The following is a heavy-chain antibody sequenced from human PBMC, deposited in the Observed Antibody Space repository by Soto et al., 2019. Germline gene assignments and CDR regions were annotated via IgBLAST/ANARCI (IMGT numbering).Heavy chain of an antibody. CDR3: ARGGFTYYYDSSGYSAPFDY. CDR2: INPNSGGT. Sequence: GGSVKVSCKASGYPFTGYYMHLVRRAPGQGLEWMGWINPNSGGTNYAQKFQGWVTMTRDTSISTAYMELSRLRSDDTAVYYCARGGFTYYYDSSGYSAPFDYWGQGTLVTVAS. CDR1: GYPFTGYY. D-gene: IGHD3-22*01. V-gene: IGHV1-2*04. J-gene: IGHJ4*02.